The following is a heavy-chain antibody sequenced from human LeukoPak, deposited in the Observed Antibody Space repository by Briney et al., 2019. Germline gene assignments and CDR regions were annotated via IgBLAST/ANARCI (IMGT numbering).Heavy chain of an antibody. J-gene: IGHJ4*02. Sequence: PSETLSLTCAVYGGSFSGYYWSWIRQPPGKGLEWIGEINHSGSTNHNPSLKSRVTISVDTSKNQFSLKLSSVTAADTAVYYCARGRSSSSWSYRRGYFDYWGQGTLVTVSS. V-gene: IGHV4-34*01. D-gene: IGHD6-13*01. CDR1: GGSFSGYY. CDR2: INHSGST. CDR3: ARGRSSSSWSYRRGYFDY.